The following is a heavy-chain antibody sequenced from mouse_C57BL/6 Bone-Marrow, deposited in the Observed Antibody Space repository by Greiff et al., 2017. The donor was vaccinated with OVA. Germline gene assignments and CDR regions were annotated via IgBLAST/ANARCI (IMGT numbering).Heavy chain of an antibody. V-gene: IGHV1-54*01. CDR1: GYAFTNYL. J-gene: IGHJ4*01. CDR2: INPGSGGT. Sequence: QVQLKESGAELVRPGTSVKVSCKASGYAFTNYLIEWVKQRPGQGLEWIGVINPGSGGTNYNEKFKGKATLTADKSSSTAYLQLSSLTSEDTAIYYCARNEGGYYNYAMDYWGQGTSVTVSS. CDR3: ARNEGGYYNYAMDY. D-gene: IGHD2-12*01.